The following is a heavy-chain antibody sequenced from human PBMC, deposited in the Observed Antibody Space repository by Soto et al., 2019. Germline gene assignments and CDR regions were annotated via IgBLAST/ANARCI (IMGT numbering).Heavy chain of an antibody. Sequence: QVRLVESGGGVVQPGRSLRLSCAASGFNFGVFGIHWVRQAPGKGLEWLSVLSYEGSAEYYADSVRGRFTISRDNSKNMLFLQMDSLRVDDTGVYYCALTRRSSLLEVAGPGFEYWGQGTLVTVS. D-gene: IGHD6-19*01. V-gene: IGHV3-30*03. CDR1: GFNFGVFG. J-gene: IGHJ4*02. CDR3: ALTRRSSLLEVAGPGFEY. CDR2: LSYEGSAE.